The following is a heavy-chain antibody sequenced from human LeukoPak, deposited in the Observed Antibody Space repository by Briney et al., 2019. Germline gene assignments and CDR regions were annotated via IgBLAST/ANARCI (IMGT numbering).Heavy chain of an antibody. J-gene: IGHJ3*01. D-gene: IGHD2-15*01. CDR3: ARERGYCSASSCNEFAFDV. V-gene: IGHV3-74*01. Sequence: GGSPRLSCAASGFTFSSYWMHWVRQAPGEGLVWVSRVDSDGSSTIYADSVKGRFTISRDNAKNTLYLQMNSLRAEDTAVYYCARERGYCSASSCNEFAFDVWGQGTMVTVSS. CDR2: VDSDGSST. CDR1: GFTFSSYW.